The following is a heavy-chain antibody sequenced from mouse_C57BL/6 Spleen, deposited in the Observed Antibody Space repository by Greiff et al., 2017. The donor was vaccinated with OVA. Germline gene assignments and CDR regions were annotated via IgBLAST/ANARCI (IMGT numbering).Heavy chain of an antibody. J-gene: IGHJ2*01. CDR2: ISDGGSYT. CDR1: GFTFSSYA. D-gene: IGHD1-1*01. CDR3: AYGSNYFDY. Sequence: DVQLVESGGGLVKPGGSLKLSCAASGFTFSSYAMSWVRQTPEKRLEWVATISDGGSYTYYPDNVKGRFTISRDNAKNNLYLQMSHLKSEDTAMYYCAYGSNYFDYWGQGTTLTVSS. V-gene: IGHV5-4*01.